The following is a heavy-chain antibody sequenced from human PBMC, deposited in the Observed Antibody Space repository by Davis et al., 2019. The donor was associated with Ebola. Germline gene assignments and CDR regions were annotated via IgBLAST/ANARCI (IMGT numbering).Heavy chain of an antibody. CDR2: IRGTGDNV. V-gene: IGHV3-23*01. CDR3: AKGKADFILDWLDP. CDR1: GFSFSNYA. D-gene: IGHD2-15*01. Sequence: PGGSLRLSCAASGFSFSNYAMAWVRQPPGKGLEWVSTIRGTGDNVFYADSVKGRFTVSRDNSKDTLYLQMNSLRADDTAVYYCAKGKADFILDWLDPWGQGALVTVSS. J-gene: IGHJ5*02.